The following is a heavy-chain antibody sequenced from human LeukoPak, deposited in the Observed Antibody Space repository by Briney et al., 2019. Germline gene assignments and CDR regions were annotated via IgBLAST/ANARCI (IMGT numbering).Heavy chain of an antibody. D-gene: IGHD6-6*01. CDR2: ISAYNGNT. Sequence: GASVKVSCKASGYTFTSYGISWVRQAPGQGLEWMGWISAYNGNTNYAQKLQGRVTMTTDTSTSTAYMELRSLRSDDTAVYYCARDETTSIAARPRDAFDIWGQGTMVTVSS. CDR1: GYTFTSYG. V-gene: IGHV1-18*01. J-gene: IGHJ3*02. CDR3: ARDETTSIAARPRDAFDI.